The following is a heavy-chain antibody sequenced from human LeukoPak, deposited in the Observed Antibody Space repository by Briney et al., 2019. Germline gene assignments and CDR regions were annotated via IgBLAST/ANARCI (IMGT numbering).Heavy chain of an antibody. Sequence: PGGSLRLSCAASGFTFSSYAMHWVRQAPGKGLEWVAVISYDGSNKYYADSVKGRFTISRDNSKNTLYLQMNSLRAEDTAVYYCARVGRAGIWNSAFDYWGQGTLVTVSS. D-gene: IGHD6-19*01. CDR3: ARVGRAGIWNSAFDY. CDR1: GFTFSSYA. V-gene: IGHV3-30-3*01. J-gene: IGHJ4*02. CDR2: ISYDGSNK.